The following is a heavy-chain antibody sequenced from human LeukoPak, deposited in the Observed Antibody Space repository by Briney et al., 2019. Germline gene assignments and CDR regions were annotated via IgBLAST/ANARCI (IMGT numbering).Heavy chain of an antibody. J-gene: IGHJ5*02. CDR2: ISYSGTN. CDR1: CGSVSSSSYY. V-gene: IGHV4-39*01. D-gene: IGHD7-27*01. CDR3: ASLGNLRS. Sequence: PSETLSLTCTVSCGSVSSSSYYWGWIRQPPGKGLEWIGSISYSGTNYNTPSLKSQISISIDTSKNQFSVKLTSVTAADTAMYYCASLGNLRSWGQGTLVTVSS.